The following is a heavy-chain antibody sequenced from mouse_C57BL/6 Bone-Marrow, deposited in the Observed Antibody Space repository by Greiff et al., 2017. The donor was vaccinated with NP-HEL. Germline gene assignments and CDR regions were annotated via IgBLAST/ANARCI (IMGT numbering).Heavy chain of an antibody. D-gene: IGHD1-1*01. J-gene: IGHJ2*01. V-gene: IGHV14-3*01. CDR3: AKSRHYYGSSYHY. CDR2: IDPANGNT. CDR1: GFNIKNTY. Sequence: VHVKQSVAELVRPGASVKLSCTASGFNIKNTYMHWVKQRPEQGLEWIGRIDPANGNTKYAPKFQGKATITADTSSNTAYLQLSSLTSEDTAIYYCAKSRHYYGSSYHYWGQGTTLTVSS.